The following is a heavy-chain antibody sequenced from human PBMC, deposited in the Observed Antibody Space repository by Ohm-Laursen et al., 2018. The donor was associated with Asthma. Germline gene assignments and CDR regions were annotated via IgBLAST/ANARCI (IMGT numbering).Heavy chain of an antibody. V-gene: IGHV4-59*13. Sequence: TLSRTCTVSGGSISSYYWSWIRPPPGQGLEWIGYIYYSGSTNYNPSLKSRVTISVDTSKNQFSLKLSSMTATDTAVYYCASSYYYDSSGYYAFDYWGQGTLVTVSS. CDR1: GGSISSYY. CDR3: ASSYYYDSSGYYAFDY. CDR2: IYYSGST. D-gene: IGHD3-22*01. J-gene: IGHJ4*02.